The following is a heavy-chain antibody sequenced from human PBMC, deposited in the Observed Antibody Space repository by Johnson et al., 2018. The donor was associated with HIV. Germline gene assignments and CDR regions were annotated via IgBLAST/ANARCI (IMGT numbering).Heavy chain of an antibody. CDR3: ARAPQVLGIDAIDV. J-gene: IGHJ3*01. D-gene: IGHD7-27*01. Sequence: QVLLVESGGGLVQPGGSLRLSCVASGFTFSDYYMSWIRQAPGKGLEWVSYITSTGISVYYTDSVRGRFTISRDNTRNSLSLQMNSTRAEVTAVSYCARAPQVLGIDAIDVWGQGTVVTVSS. CDR2: ITSTGISV. CDR1: GFTFSDYY. V-gene: IGHV3-11*04.